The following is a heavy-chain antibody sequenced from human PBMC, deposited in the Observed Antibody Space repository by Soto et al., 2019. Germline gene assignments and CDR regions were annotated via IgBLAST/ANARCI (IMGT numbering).Heavy chain of an antibody. V-gene: IGHV4-61*01. J-gene: IGHJ4*02. CDR3: AREGCRGGSGESGSKLGIDE. CDR2: IYYSGST. Sequence: SATLSLTCTVSGGSVGSGYYYWSWIRQPPGKGLEWIGNIYYSGSTNYNPSLKSRVTISADTSKNQFSLKLSSVTAADTAVYYCAREGCRGGSGESGSKLGIDEWGKGNLVTV. CDR1: GGSVGSGYYY. D-gene: IGHD2-15*01.